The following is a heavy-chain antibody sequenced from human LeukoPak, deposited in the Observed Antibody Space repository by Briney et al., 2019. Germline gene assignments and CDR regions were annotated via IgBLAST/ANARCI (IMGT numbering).Heavy chain of an antibody. D-gene: IGHD6-13*01. J-gene: IGHJ6*03. Sequence: GGSLRLSCAASGFTFSSYSMNWVRQAPGKGLEWVSSISSSSSYIYYADSVKGRFTISRDNAKNSLYLQMNSLRAEDTAVYYCARHKGIAAAGTYYYYYMDVWGKGTTVTISS. V-gene: IGHV3-21*01. CDR2: ISSSSSYI. CDR1: GFTFSSYS. CDR3: ARHKGIAAAGTYYYYYMDV.